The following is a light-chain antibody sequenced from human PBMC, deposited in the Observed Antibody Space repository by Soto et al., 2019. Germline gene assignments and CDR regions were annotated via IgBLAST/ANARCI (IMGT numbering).Light chain of an antibody. Sequence: EIVLTQSPGTLSSSPGERATLSCRASQSVSSSYLAWYQQKPGQAPRLLIYGASSRATGIPDRFSGSGSGTDFTLTISRLEPEDFAVYYCQQYGSSPRTFGQGTKLEIK. CDR2: GAS. J-gene: IGKJ2*01. V-gene: IGKV3-20*01. CDR1: QSVSSSY. CDR3: QQYGSSPRT.